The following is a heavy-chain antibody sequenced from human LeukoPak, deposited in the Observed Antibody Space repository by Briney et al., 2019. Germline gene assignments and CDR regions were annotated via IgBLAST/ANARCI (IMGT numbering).Heavy chain of an antibody. V-gene: IGHV1-69*13. Sequence: ASVKVSCKASGGTFSSYAISWVRQAPGQGLEWMGGIIPIFGTANYAQKFQGRVTITADESTSTAYMELSSLRSEDTAVYYCARDEGYSSSWYLINWGQGTLVTVSS. D-gene: IGHD6-13*01. CDR2: IIPIFGTA. J-gene: IGHJ4*02. CDR1: GGTFSSYA. CDR3: ARDEGYSSSWYLIN.